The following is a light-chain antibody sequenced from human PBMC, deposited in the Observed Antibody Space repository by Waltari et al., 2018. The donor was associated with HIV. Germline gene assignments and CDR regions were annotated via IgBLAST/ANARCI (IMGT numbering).Light chain of an antibody. J-gene: IGLJ2*01. CDR3: TSYISSASPE. CDR2: EIS. CDR1: GSDLRHYNS. Sequence: QSALTQPASVSGSPGQSITISCTGTGSDLRHYNSVSWYQHHPGKAPKVVIYEISKRPSGVSSRFSGSISANTASLTISGLQAEDEADYFCTSYISSASPEFGGGTKVTVL. V-gene: IGLV2-14*01.